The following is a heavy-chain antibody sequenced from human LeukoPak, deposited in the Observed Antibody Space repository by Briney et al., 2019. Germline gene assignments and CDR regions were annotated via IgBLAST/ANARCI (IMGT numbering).Heavy chain of an antibody. V-gene: IGHV3-23*01. J-gene: IGHJ4*02. CDR2: ISGSGGST. CDR3: AKRSDGYSGFDY. D-gene: IGHD5-18*01. Sequence: PGGSLRLSCAASGFIFINYAMNWVRQAPGKGLEWVSGISGSGGSTYYADSVKGRFTISRDNSKNTLYLQMNSLRAEDTAVYYCAKRSDGYSGFDYWGQGTLVTLSS. CDR1: GFIFINYA.